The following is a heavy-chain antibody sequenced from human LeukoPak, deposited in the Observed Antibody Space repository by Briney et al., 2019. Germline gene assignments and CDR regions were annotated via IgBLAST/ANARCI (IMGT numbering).Heavy chain of an antibody. Sequence: PSETLSLTRTVSGGSISSGSYYWSWIRQPAGKGLEWIGRIYTSGSTNYNPSLKSRVTISVDTSKNQFSLKLSSVTAADTAVYYCARDLGYGEFDYWGQGTLVTVSS. CDR3: ARDLGYGEFDY. CDR2: IYTSGST. CDR1: GGSISSGSYY. V-gene: IGHV4-61*02. J-gene: IGHJ4*02. D-gene: IGHD4-17*01.